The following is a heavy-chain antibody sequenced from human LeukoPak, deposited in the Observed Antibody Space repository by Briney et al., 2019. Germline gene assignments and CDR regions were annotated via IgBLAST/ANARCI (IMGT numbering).Heavy chain of an antibody. CDR2: ISGSAGST. Sequence: RGSLRLSCAASGFTSSNYAMSWVRQAPGKGLEWVSVISGSAGSTYYADSVKGRFTISRDNSKNTLYLQMNSLRAEDTAVYYCAKEVPAGYYFDSSGYYFDYWGHGTLVTVSS. D-gene: IGHD3-22*01. V-gene: IGHV3-23*01. J-gene: IGHJ4*01. CDR1: GFTSSNYA. CDR3: AKEVPAGYYFDSSGYYFDY.